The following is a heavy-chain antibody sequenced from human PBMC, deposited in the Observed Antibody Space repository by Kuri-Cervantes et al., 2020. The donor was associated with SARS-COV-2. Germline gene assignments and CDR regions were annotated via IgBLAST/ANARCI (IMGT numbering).Heavy chain of an antibody. V-gene: IGHV1-69*06. CDR3: ARVADSSGYYGSGDY. CDR1: GGTLSSYA. J-gene: IGHJ4*02. Sequence: SVKVSCKASGGTLSSYAISWVRQAPGQGLEWMGGIIPIFGTANYAQKFQGRVTITADKSTSTAYMELSSLRSEDTAVYYCARVADSSGYYGSGDYWGQGTLVTVSS. CDR2: IIPIFGTA. D-gene: IGHD3-22*01.